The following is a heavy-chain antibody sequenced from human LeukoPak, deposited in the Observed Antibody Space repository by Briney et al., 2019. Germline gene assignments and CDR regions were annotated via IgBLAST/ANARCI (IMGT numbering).Heavy chain of an antibody. Sequence: SETLSLTYAVSGGSISSYYWSWIRQPPGKGLEWIGYIYYIGSTNYNPSLKSRVTISVDTSKNQFSLKLSSVTAADTAVYYCARDMHYLATPTTYYYYYMDVWGKGTTVAVSS. CDR1: GGSISSYY. D-gene: IGHD1/OR15-1a*01. V-gene: IGHV4-59*01. J-gene: IGHJ6*03. CDR2: IYYIGST. CDR3: ARDMHYLATPTTYYYYYMDV.